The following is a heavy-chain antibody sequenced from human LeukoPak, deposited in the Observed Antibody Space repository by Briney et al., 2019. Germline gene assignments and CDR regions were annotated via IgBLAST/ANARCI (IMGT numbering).Heavy chain of an antibody. V-gene: IGHV1-18*01. D-gene: IGHD6-6*01. CDR1: GGTFSSYA. CDR3: ARIEKGYSSSSDSPYYYYMDV. J-gene: IGHJ6*03. Sequence: ASVKVSCKASGGTFSSYAISWVRQAPGQGLEWMGWISAYNGNTNYAQKLQGRVTMTTDTSTSTAYMELRSLRSDDTAVYYCARIEKGYSSSSDSPYYYYMDVWGKGTTVTVSS. CDR2: ISAYNGNT.